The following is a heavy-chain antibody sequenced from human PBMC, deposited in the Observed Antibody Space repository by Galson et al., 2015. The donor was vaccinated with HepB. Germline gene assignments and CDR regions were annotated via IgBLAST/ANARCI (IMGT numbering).Heavy chain of an antibody. CDR1: GFTFSSYG. CDR2: ISYDGSNK. V-gene: IGHV3-30*18. D-gene: IGHD4-23*01. J-gene: IGHJ4*02. CDR3: AKDHVWVTLGFDY. Sequence: SLRLSCAASGFTFSSYGMHWVRQAPGKGLEWVAVISYDGSNKYYADSVKGRFTISRDNSKNTLYLQMNSLRAEDTAVYYCAKDHVWVTLGFDYWGQGTLVTVSS.